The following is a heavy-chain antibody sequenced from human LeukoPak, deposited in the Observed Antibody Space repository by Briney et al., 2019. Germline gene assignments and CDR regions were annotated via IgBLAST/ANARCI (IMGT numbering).Heavy chain of an antibody. J-gene: IGHJ3*02. CDR3: ARAFNYYDSSGYFSNAFDM. V-gene: IGHV3-74*01. CDR2: INSDGSGT. D-gene: IGHD3-22*01. Sequence: GSLRLSCAASGFTFSSYWIHWVRQAPGKGLVWVSRINSDGSGTSYADSVKGRFTISRDNAKNTLYLQMNSLRAEDTAVYYCARAFNYYDSSGYFSNAFDMWGQGTMVTVSS. CDR1: GFTFSSYW.